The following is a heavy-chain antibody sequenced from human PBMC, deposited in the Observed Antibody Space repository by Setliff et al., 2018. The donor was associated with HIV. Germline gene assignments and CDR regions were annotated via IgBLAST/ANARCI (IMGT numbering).Heavy chain of an antibody. J-gene: IGHJ4*02. CDR2: ISSTGTYI. D-gene: IGHD6-13*01. CDR3: TKTMYSSRWSGFDY. CDR1: GFNFSTHT. Sequence: GGSLRLSCAASGFNFSTHTMNWIRQAPGKGLEWVSSISSTGTYIYYADSMKGRFTISRDNAKNSLYLQMNSLRADDTAVYYCTKTMYSSRWSGFDYWGQGTPVTSPQ. V-gene: IGHV3-21*01.